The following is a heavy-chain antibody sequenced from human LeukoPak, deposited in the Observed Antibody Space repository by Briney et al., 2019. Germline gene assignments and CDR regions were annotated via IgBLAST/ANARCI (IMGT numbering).Heavy chain of an antibody. CDR3: ARDGRVTVGATRYGY. J-gene: IGHJ4*02. Sequence: PGGSLRLSCAASGFTFSSYEMSWVRQAPGKGLEWVSYISTSGNTIYYADSVKGRFTISRDNAKNSLYLQMNSLRAEDTAVYYCARDGRVTVGATRYGYWGQGTLVTVSS. CDR1: GFTFSSYE. CDR2: ISTSGNTI. V-gene: IGHV3-48*03. D-gene: IGHD1-26*01.